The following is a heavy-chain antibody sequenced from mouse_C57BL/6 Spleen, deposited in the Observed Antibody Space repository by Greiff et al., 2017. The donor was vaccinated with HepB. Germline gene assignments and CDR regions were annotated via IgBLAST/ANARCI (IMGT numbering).Heavy chain of an antibody. CDR2: INPNNGGT. CDR1: GYTFTDYN. J-gene: IGHJ1*03. V-gene: IGHV1-22*01. D-gene: IGHD2-1*01. Sequence: EVKLMESGPELVKPGASVKMSCKASGYTFTDYNMHWVKQSHGKSLEWIGYINPNNGGTSYNQKFKGKATLTVNKSSSTAYMELRSLTSEDSAVYYCATYGNYGYWYFDVWGTGTTVTVSS. CDR3: ATYGNYGYWYFDV.